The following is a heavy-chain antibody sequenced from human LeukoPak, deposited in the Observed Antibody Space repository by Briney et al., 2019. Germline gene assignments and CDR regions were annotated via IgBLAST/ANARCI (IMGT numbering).Heavy chain of an antibody. D-gene: IGHD3-22*01. Sequence: ASVKVSCKASGGTFSSYAISWLRQAPGQGLEWMGGISAYNGNTNYAQKLQGRVTMTTDTSSSTAYMELRSLRSDDTAVYYCARWDYYDSRTFDIWGQGTMVTVSS. CDR2: ISAYNGNT. CDR1: GGTFSSYA. CDR3: ARWDYYDSRTFDI. V-gene: IGHV1-18*01. J-gene: IGHJ3*02.